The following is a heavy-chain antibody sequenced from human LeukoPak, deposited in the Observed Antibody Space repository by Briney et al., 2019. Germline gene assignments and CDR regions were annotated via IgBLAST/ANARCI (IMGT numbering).Heavy chain of an antibody. CDR1: GGSISSYY. Sequence: SETLSLTCTVSGGSISSYYWSWIRQPPGKGLEWIGYIYYSGSTYYNPSLKSRVTISVDTSKNQFSLKLSSVTAADTAVYYCARDSIGAAAPDAFDIWGQGTMVTVSS. CDR2: IYYSGST. CDR3: ARDSIGAAAPDAFDI. J-gene: IGHJ3*02. D-gene: IGHD6-13*01. V-gene: IGHV4-59*12.